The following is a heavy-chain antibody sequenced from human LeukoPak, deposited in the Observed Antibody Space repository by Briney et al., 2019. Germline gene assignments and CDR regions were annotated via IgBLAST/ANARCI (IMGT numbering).Heavy chain of an antibody. CDR3: ARGIAVAGIGWFDP. Sequence: ASVKVSCKASGYTFTDYYLHWVRQAPGQGLEWMGWINPNSGGTYCAQRFQGRVTMTRDTSISTAHMELSRLTSDDTAVYYCARGIAVAGIGWFDPWGQGTLVIVSS. CDR2: INPNSGGT. D-gene: IGHD6-19*01. CDR1: GYTFTDYY. J-gene: IGHJ5*02. V-gene: IGHV1-2*02.